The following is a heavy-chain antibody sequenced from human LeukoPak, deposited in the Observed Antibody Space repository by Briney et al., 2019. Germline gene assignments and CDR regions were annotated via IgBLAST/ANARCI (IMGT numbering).Heavy chain of an antibody. V-gene: IGHV3-30*02. CDR1: GFTFSSYG. CDR3: AKDAAHGSGSYYEPYSDY. J-gene: IGHJ4*02. CDR2: IRYDGSNK. Sequence: GGSLRLSCAASGFTFSSYGMHWVRQAPGKGLEWVAFIRYDGSNKYYADSVKGRFTISRDNSKNTLYLQMNSLRAEDTAVYYCAKDAAHGSGSYYEPYSDYWGQGTLVTVSS. D-gene: IGHD3-10*01.